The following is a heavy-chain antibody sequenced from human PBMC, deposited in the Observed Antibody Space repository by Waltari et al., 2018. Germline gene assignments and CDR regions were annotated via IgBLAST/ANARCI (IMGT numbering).Heavy chain of an antibody. CDR1: GGSISSYY. J-gene: IGHJ5*02. CDR2: IYYSGST. V-gene: IGHV4-59*01. D-gene: IGHD3-10*01. CDR3: ARGRVVRGVINWFDP. Sequence: QVQLQESGPGLVKPSETLSLTCTVSGGSISSYYWSWIRQPPGKGLEWIGYIYYSGSTNYNPSLKSRVTISVDTSKNQFSLKLSSVTAADTAVYYCARGRVVRGVINWFDPWGQGTLVTVSS.